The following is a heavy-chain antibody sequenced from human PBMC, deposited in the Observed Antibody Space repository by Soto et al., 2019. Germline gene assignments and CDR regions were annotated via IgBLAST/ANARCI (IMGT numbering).Heavy chain of an antibody. Sequence: GGSQRLSCAGAGFAFNNAGINWVRQNTGKGLEWVGRIKSKALGGTTDFAAPVRGRFAITRDDSRNMAYMQTNSLNTEDTAVYYCTTDSYSTMIEVRFDYWGHGTLVTVSS. CDR2: IKSKALGGTT. CDR3: TTDSYSTMIEVRFDY. CDR1: GFAFNNAG. D-gene: IGHD3-22*01. V-gene: IGHV3-15*07. J-gene: IGHJ4*01.